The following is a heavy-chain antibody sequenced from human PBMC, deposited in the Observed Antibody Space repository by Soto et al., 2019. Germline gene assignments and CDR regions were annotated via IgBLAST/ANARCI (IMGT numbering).Heavy chain of an antibody. J-gene: IGHJ4*02. CDR3: AKDHTVVTVVDAFDY. V-gene: IGHV3-23*01. Sequence: GGSLRLSCAASGFTFSNYAMAWVRQAPGKGLEWVSSITGDGGSTYYADSVKGRFTVSRDNSQNTLYLQMNSLRAEDTAVYYCAKDHTVVTVVDAFDYWGQGTLVTVSS. CDR1: GFTFSNYA. D-gene: IGHD2-15*01. CDR2: ITGDGGST.